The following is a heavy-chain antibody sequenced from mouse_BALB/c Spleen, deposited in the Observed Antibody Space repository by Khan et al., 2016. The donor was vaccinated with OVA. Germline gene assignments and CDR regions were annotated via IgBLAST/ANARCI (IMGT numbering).Heavy chain of an antibody. Sequence: QVQLKESGAEQAKPGASVKMSCKASGYTFINYWILWVKQRPGQGLEWIGYINPSTGYTEYNQNFKDKATLTADKSSSTAYMQLSSLTSEDSAVYYCARRGLRWDFDYWGQGTTLTVSS. CDR1: GYTFINYW. CDR2: INPSTGYT. CDR3: ARRGLRWDFDY. D-gene: IGHD1-1*01. V-gene: IGHV1-7*01. J-gene: IGHJ2*01.